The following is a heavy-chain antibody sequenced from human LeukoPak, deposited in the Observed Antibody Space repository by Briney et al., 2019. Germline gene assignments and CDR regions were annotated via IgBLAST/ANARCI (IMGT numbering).Heavy chain of an antibody. CDR3: ARRSRDGWYFDY. V-gene: IGHV3-11*04. D-gene: IGHD5-24*01. CDR1: GFTFSDYY. J-gene: IGHJ4*02. Sequence: PGGSLRLSCAASGFTFSDYYMSWIRQAPGKGLEWVSYISSNGSTIYYADSVKGRFAISRDNSNNTLYLQMNSLRAEDTAVYYCARRSRDGWYFDYWGQGTLVTVSS. CDR2: ISSNGSTI.